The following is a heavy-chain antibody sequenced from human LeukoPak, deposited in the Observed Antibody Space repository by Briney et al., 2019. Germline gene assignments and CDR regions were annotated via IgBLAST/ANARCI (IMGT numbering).Heavy chain of an antibody. Sequence: SQTLSLTCAVSGGSISSGGYSWSWIRQPPGKGLEWIGYIYHSGSTYYNPSLKSRVTISVDRSKNQFSLKLSSVTAANTAVYYCARADCSSTSCYPSPSTNFGYWGQGTLVTVSS. J-gene: IGHJ4*02. CDR1: GGSISSGGYS. CDR2: IYHSGST. CDR3: ARADCSSTSCYPSPSTNFGY. D-gene: IGHD2-2*01. V-gene: IGHV4-30-2*01.